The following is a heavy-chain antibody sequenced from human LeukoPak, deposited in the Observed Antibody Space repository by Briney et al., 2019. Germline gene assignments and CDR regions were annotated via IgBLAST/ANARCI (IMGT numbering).Heavy chain of an antibody. CDR3: ARGLVELATISPLGY. CDR2: INPSSGIT. Sequence: ASVKVSCKASGYTFTSYYIHWVRQAPGQGLEWMGIINPSSGITSYAQKFQGRVTMTRDTSTSTVYMELSSLRSEDTAMYYCARGLVELATISPLGYWGQGTLVTVSS. D-gene: IGHD5-24*01. J-gene: IGHJ4*02. V-gene: IGHV1-46*01. CDR1: GYTFTSYY.